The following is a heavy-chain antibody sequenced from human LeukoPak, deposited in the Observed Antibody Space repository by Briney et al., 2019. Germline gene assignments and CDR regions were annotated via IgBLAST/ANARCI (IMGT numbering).Heavy chain of an antibody. CDR1: GFTFSSYA. J-gene: IGHJ4*02. CDR3: ARDSMTTVTTYTFGDY. D-gene: IGHD4-17*01. CDR2: IITIGGST. V-gene: IGHV3-64*01. Sequence: GGSLSLSCAASGFTFSSYAMRWVRQAPGKGLEYVSSIITIGGSTYYANSVKGRSTISRDNSKNMLYLQMGSLGAEDMAVYYCARDSMTTVTTYTFGDYWGQGTLVTVSS.